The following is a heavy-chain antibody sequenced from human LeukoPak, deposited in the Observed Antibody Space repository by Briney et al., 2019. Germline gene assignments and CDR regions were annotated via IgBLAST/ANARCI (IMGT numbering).Heavy chain of an antibody. D-gene: IGHD6-13*01. V-gene: IGHV4-39*01. Sequence: SETLSLTCTVSGGSIRSSSYYWGWIRQPPGKGLEWIGSIYYSGSTYYNPSLKSRVTISVDTSKNQFSLKLSSVTAADTAVYYCARHAIAIAAAGLFDYWGQGTLVTVSS. CDR3: ARHAIAIAAAGLFDY. CDR2: IYYSGST. CDR1: GGSIRSSSYY. J-gene: IGHJ4*02.